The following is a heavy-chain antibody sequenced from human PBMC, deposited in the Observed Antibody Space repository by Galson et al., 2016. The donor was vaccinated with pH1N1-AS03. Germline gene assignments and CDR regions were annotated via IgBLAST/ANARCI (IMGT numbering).Heavy chain of an antibody. CDR2: LTTSTGDP. J-gene: IGHJ4*02. D-gene: IGHD2-21*01. V-gene: IGHV7-4-1*01. Sequence: SGYTFTSHRIIWVRQAPGQGLECMGWLTTSTGDPTYAQGFTGRFAFSLDTSVSTAYLQIDSLKADDTAVYYCARGHMSLSCSWDSWGQGTLVTVSS. CDR3: ARGHMSLSCSWDS. CDR1: GYTFTSHR.